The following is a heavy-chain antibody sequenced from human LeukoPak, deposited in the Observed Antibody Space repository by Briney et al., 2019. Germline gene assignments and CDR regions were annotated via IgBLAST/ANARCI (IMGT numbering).Heavy chain of an antibody. CDR1: GGSIISTSSY. J-gene: IGHJ4*02. Sequence: SEALSLTCTVSGGSIISTSSYWVWIRQHPGKGLEWIGTIYYSGTTYYNPSLKSRATISVDTSKNHFSLNLSALTAADTAVYYCARDTGPSGTAFDSWGPGTLVTVSS. CDR3: ARDTGPSGTAFDS. CDR2: IYYSGTT. D-gene: IGHD2-2*01. V-gene: IGHV4-39*07.